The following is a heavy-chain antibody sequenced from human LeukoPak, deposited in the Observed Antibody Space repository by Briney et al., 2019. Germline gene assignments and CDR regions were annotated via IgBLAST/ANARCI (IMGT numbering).Heavy chain of an antibody. CDR2: INHSGST. CDR1: GGSFSGYY. D-gene: IGHD2-2*01. J-gene: IGHJ5*02. V-gene: IGHV4-34*01. Sequence: PSETLSLTCAVYGGSFSGYYWSWIRQPPGKGLEWIGEINHSGSTNYNPSLKSRVTISVDTSKNQFSLKLSSVTAADTAVYYCAIDDGYCSSTSCYGGWFDPWGQGTLVTVSS. CDR3: AIDDGYCSSTSCYGGWFDP.